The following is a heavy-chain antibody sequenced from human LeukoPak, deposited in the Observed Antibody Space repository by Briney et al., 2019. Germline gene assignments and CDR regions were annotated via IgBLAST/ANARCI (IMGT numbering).Heavy chain of an antibody. V-gene: IGHV3-21*06. D-gene: IGHD1-26*01. J-gene: IGHJ6*03. CDR3: ARDPYSGNYGAYYYYYMDV. CDR1: GFTFSNNA. CDR2: ISSSSSYI. Sequence: PGGSLRLSCADSGFTFSNNAMNWVHQAPGKGLEWVSSISSSSSYIYYADSVKGRFTICRDNAKNSLYLQMDSLRVEDTAEYYCARDPYSGNYGAYYYYYMDVWGKGTTITVSS.